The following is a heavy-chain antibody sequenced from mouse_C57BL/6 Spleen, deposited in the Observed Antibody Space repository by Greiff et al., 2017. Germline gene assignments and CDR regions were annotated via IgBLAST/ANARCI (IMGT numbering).Heavy chain of an antibody. V-gene: IGHV1-52*01. CDR2: IDPSDSET. CDR1: GYTFTSYW. D-gene: IGHD4-1*01. CDR3: ARRGDWVDY. Sequence: QVQLKQPGAELVRPGSSVKLSCKASGYTFTSYWMHWVKQRPIQGLEWIGNIDPSDSETHYNQKFKDKATLTVDKSSSTAYMQLSSLTSEDSAVYYCARRGDWVDYWGQGTTLTVSS. J-gene: IGHJ2*01.